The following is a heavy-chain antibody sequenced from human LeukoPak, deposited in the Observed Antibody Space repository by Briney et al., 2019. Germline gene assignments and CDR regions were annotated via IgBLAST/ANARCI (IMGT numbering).Heavy chain of an antibody. V-gene: IGHV4-4*02. CDR2: IYHSGST. J-gene: IGHJ4*02. CDR1: GGSISSSNW. D-gene: IGHD3-9*01. CDR3: ARLLKLVSLRAYYFDY. Sequence: PSETLTLTCAVSGGSISSSNWWSWVRQPPGKGLEWIGEIYHSGSTNYNPSLKSRVTISVDTSKNQFSLKLSSVTAADTAVYYCARLLKLVSLRAYYFDYWGQGTLVTVSS.